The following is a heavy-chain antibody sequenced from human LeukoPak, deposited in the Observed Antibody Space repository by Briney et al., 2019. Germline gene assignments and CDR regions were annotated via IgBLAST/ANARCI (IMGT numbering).Heavy chain of an antibody. Sequence: SETLSLTCNVSGGSISDYYWNWIRQPAGKGLEWIGRDSIRGGTNYNPSLASRASMSIDTSRSQFSLKLTSVTAADTAVYYCARGPLMSAGGGVDPWGQGTLVIVSS. J-gene: IGHJ5*02. CDR1: GGSISDYY. V-gene: IGHV4-4*07. CDR3: ARGPLMSAGGGVDP. CDR2: DSIRGGT. D-gene: IGHD6-13*01.